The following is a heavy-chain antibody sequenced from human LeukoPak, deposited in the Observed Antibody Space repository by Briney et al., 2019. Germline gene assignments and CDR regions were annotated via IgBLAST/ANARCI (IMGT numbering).Heavy chain of an antibody. D-gene: IGHD6-13*01. CDR1: GGSFSGYY. J-gene: IGHJ5*02. CDR3: ARGGVPPIAAAGTQYNWFDP. V-gene: IGHV4-34*01. Sequence: ETLSLTCAVYGGSFSGYYWSWIRQPPGKGLEWIGEINHSGSTNYNPSLKSRVTISVDTSKNQFSLKLSSVTAADTAVYYCARGGVPPIAAAGTQYNWFDPWGQGTLVTVSS. CDR2: INHSGST.